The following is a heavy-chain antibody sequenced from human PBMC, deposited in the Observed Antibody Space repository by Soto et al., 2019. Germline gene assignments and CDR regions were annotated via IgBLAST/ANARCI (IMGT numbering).Heavy chain of an antibody. Sequence: LRLSCAASGFTFSSYWMSWVRQAPGKGLEWVANIKQDGSEKYYVDSVKGRFTISRDNAKNSLYLQMNSLRAEDTAVYYCARASSYSSGWPLLYGMAVWGQGTRVTVSS. D-gene: IGHD6-19*01. CDR3: ARASSYSSGWPLLYGMAV. J-gene: IGHJ6*02. CDR1: GFTFSSYW. CDR2: IKQDGSEK. V-gene: IGHV3-7*01.